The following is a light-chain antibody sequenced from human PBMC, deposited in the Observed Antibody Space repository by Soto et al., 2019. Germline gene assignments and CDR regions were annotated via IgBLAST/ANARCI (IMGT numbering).Light chain of an antibody. CDR3: QQYNSYLA. Sequence: DIQMTQSPSTLSASVGDRVTITCRASQSISSWLAWYQQKPGKAPKLLIYDASSLDSGVPSRFSGSGSGTEFTLTISSLQPDDFATYYCQQYNSYLAFGQGTKVEIK. CDR1: QSISSW. J-gene: IGKJ1*01. V-gene: IGKV1-5*01. CDR2: DAS.